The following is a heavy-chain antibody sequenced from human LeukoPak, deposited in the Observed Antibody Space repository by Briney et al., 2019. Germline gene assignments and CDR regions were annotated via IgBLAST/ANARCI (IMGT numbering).Heavy chain of an antibody. CDR1: GFTFSTYN. J-gene: IGHJ5*01. CDR2: IGTSSGAI. V-gene: IGHV3-48*02. Sequence: GGSLRLSCAPSGFTFSTYNMNWVRQAPGKGLEWVSFIGTSSGAIYYADSVKGRFTISRDNAKKSLYPQMNSLRDEDTAVYYCARNLDSWGQGALVTVSS. CDR3: ARNLDS.